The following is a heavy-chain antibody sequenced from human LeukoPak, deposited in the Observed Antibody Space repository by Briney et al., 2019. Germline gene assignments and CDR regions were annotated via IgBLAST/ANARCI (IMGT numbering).Heavy chain of an antibody. CDR3: ARETPRRGETRDGYR. V-gene: IGHV3-7*01. CDR1: GMTEMTFRTYW. Sequence: GGSLRLSCAASGMTEMTFRTYWMTWVRQAPGKGLEWVANIKHDGSETYYADSVKGRFTISRDNPKNLLFLQINSLRVEDTAVYYCARETPRRGETRDGYRWGQGTVVTVSS. CDR2: IKHDGSET. D-gene: IGHD5-24*01. J-gene: IGHJ4*02.